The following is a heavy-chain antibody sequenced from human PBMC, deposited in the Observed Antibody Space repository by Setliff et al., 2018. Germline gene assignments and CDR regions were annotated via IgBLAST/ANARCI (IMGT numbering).Heavy chain of an antibody. D-gene: IGHD1-26*01. CDR1: GYSISSGYI. V-gene: IGHV4-38-2*02. Sequence: PSETLSLTCTVSGYSISSGYIWGWIRQPPGKGLEWVGNIGHTGSINYNPSLKSRLTISRDTSKNQFSLHLTSVTAADTAVYYCAREVGTSTSSDAFDVWGQGMMVTVSS. J-gene: IGHJ3*01. CDR3: AREVGTSTSSDAFDV. CDR2: IGHTGSI.